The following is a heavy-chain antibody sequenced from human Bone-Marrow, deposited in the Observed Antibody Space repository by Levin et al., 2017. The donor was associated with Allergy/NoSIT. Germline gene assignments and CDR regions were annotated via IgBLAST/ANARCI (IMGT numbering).Heavy chain of an antibody. CDR1: GGSISSSSYY. Sequence: SETLSLTCTVSGGSISSSSYYWGWIRQPPGKGLEWIGSIYYSGSTYYNPSLKSRVTISVDTSKNQFSLKLSSVTAADPAVYYCARPGAGTAQRGAFDIWGQGTMVTVSS. J-gene: IGHJ3*02. V-gene: IGHV4-39*01. D-gene: IGHD1-1*01. CDR3: ARPGAGTAQRGAFDI. CDR2: IYYSGST.